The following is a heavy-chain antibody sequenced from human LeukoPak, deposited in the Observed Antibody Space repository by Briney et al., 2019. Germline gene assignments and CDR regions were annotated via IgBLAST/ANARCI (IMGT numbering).Heavy chain of an antibody. Sequence: GASVKVSCEASGYTFTSYPISWVRQAPGQGLEWMGWITVYNGNTNYAQKLQGRVTMTTDTSTSTAYMELRSLRYDDTAVYYCAGGYDYGDYVGDFDYWGQGTLVTVSS. CDR1: GYTFTSYP. CDR3: AGGYDYGDYVGDFDY. CDR2: ITVYNGNT. V-gene: IGHV1-18*01. J-gene: IGHJ4*02. D-gene: IGHD4-17*01.